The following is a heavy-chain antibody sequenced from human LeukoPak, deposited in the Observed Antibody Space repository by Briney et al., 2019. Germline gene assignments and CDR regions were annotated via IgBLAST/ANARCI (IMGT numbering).Heavy chain of an antibody. CDR1: GGSISSSSYY. D-gene: IGHD3-22*01. J-gene: IGHJ5*02. V-gene: IGHV4-39*06. CDR2: IFYSGST. CDR3: ARGGQWLFNWFDP. Sequence: SETLSLTCTVSGGSISSSSYYWGWIRQPPGKGLEWIGSIFYSGSTYYNPSLKSRVTISVDTSKNQFLLKLTSVTAADTAVYYCARGGQWLFNWFDPWGQGTLVTVSS.